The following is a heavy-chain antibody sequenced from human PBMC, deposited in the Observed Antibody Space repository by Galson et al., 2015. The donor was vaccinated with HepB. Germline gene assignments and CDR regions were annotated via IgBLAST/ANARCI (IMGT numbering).Heavy chain of an antibody. Sequence: SLRLSCAASGFTFSSYWMSWVRQAPGKGLEWVANIKQDGSEKYYVDSVKGRFTISRDNAKNSLYLQMNSLRAEDTAVYYCARVLGLASKGVGTEYFQHWGQGTLVTVSS. J-gene: IGHJ1*01. D-gene: IGHD3-22*01. CDR2: IKQDGSEK. CDR3: ARVLGLASKGVGTEYFQH. CDR1: GFTFSSYW. V-gene: IGHV3-7*03.